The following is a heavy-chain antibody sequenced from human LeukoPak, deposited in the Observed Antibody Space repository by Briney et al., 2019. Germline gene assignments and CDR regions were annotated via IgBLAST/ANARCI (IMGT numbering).Heavy chain of an antibody. D-gene: IGHD3-10*01. Sequence: SVKVSCKASGGTFSSYAISWVRQAPGQGLEWMGGIIPIFGTANYAQKFQGRVTITTDESTSTAYMELSSLRSEDTAVYYCARGSGSESYLKALYYFDYWGQGTLVTVSS. V-gene: IGHV1-69*05. CDR2: IIPIFGTA. J-gene: IGHJ4*02. CDR3: ARGSGSESYLKALYYFDY. CDR1: GGTFSSYA.